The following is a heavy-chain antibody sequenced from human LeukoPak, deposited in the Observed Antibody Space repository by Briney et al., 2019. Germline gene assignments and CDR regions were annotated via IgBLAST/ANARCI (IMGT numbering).Heavy chain of an antibody. D-gene: IGHD5-24*01. Sequence: SSETLSLTCTVSGNSFGDYYWSWIRQPAGKGLEWIGRIYTSGSTTYNPSLKSRVTMSVDTSKSQFSLKLSSVTAADTAVYYCARGVMATILTPFDYWGQGTLVTVSS. CDR1: GNSFGDYY. CDR3: ARGVMATILTPFDY. V-gene: IGHV4-4*07. J-gene: IGHJ4*02. CDR2: IYTSGST.